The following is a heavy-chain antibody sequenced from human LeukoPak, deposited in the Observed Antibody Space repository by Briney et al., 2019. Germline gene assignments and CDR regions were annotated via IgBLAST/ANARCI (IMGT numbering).Heavy chain of an antibody. CDR1: GGSISSGSYY. V-gene: IGHV4-39*01. Sequence: PSETLSLTCTVSGGSISSGSYYWSWIRQPAGKGLEWIGSIYYSGTTYYNPSLKSRVTISVVTSKNQFSLNLSSVTAADTAVYYCARHSSSWYHFDYWGQGTLVTVSS. D-gene: IGHD6-13*01. J-gene: IGHJ4*02. CDR2: IYYSGTT. CDR3: ARHSSSWYHFDY.